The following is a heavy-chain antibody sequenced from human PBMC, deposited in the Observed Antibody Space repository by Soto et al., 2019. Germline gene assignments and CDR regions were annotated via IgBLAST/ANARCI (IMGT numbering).Heavy chain of an antibody. D-gene: IGHD1-26*01. CDR3: AAGGIVGGTFSFDY. V-gene: IGHV1-58*01. Sequence: ASVKVSCKASGFTFTSSAVQCVRQARGQRLEWIGWIVVGSGNTKYAQKFQERVTITRDMSTGTAYMELSSLRSEDTAVYYCAAGGIVGGTFSFDYWGQGTLVTVSS. CDR1: GFTFTSSA. CDR2: IVVGSGNT. J-gene: IGHJ4*02.